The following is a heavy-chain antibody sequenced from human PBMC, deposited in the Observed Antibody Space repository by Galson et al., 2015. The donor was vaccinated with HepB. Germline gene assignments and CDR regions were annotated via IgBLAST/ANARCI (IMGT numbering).Heavy chain of an antibody. CDR1: GFTFSRYS. Sequence: SLRLSCAASGFTFSRYSMSWVRQAPGKGLDWVANIKEDGSEKYYVDSVKGRFTISGDNAKNSLYLQMNSLRVEDTAVYYCARRRGLDYWGQGTLVTVSS. CDR2: IKEDGSEK. CDR3: ARRRGLDY. J-gene: IGHJ4*02. D-gene: IGHD3-16*01. V-gene: IGHV3-7*03.